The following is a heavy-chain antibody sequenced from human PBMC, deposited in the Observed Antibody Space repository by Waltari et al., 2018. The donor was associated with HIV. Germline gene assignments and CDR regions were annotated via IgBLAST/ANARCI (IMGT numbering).Heavy chain of an antibody. Sequence: VQLQESGPGLGKPSQTLSLTCTVSGSSLRSRDYYWSWIRQPPGKGLEWSGYMYYSGSTYSNPSLNSRVTISVDTSKNQFSLKLSSVTAADTAVYYCARVKIVGNWFDPWGQGTLVTVSS. J-gene: IGHJ5*02. V-gene: IGHV4-30-4*01. D-gene: IGHD1-26*01. CDR1: GSSLRSRDYY. CDR3: ARVKIVGNWFDP. CDR2: MYYSGST.